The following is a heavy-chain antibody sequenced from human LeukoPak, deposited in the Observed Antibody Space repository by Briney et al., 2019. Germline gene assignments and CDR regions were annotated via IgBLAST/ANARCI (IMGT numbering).Heavy chain of an antibody. D-gene: IGHD6-19*01. Sequence: PGRSLRLSCAASGFTFDDYAMHWVRQAPGMGLEWVSGISWNSGSIGYADSVKGRFTISRDNAKNSLYLQMNSLRAEDTALYYCAKGSSGWTSDAFDIWGQGTMVTVSS. CDR3: AKGSSGWTSDAFDI. CDR1: GFTFDDYA. J-gene: IGHJ3*02. V-gene: IGHV3-9*01. CDR2: ISWNSGSI.